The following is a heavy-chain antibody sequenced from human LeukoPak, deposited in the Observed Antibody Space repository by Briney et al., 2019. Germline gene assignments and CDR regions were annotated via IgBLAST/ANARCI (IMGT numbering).Heavy chain of an antibody. D-gene: IGHD6-19*01. CDR2: ISGSGGST. V-gene: IGHV3-23*01. CDR1: GFTFSSYA. J-gene: IGHJ4*02. CDR3: AKCTGRQWLTHFDY. Sequence: GGSLRLSCAASGFTFSSYAMSWVRQAPGKGLEWVSAISGSGGSTYYADSVKGRFTISRDNPKNTLYLQMNSLRAEDTAVYYCAKCTGRQWLTHFDYWGQGTLVTVSS.